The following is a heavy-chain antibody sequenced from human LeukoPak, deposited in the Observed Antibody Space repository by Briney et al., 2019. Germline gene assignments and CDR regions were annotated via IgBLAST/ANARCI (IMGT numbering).Heavy chain of an antibody. D-gene: IGHD1-1*01. Sequence: SETLSLTCIVSVGSISPYYWSWIRQTPGQGLEWIGYILYSGTTTNYNPSLKSRVTLSVDTSKNQFSLKLSSVTAADTAVYYCARVGDWNDLVYWGQGTLVTVSS. J-gene: IGHJ4*02. CDR1: VGSISPYY. CDR2: ILYSGTT. V-gene: IGHV4-59*01. CDR3: ARVGDWNDLVY.